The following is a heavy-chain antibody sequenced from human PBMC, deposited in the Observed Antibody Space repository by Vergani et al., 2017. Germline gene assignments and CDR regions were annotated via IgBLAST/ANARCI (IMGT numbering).Heavy chain of an antibody. V-gene: IGHV3-48*04. CDR2: ISSSSSTI. J-gene: IGHJ3*02. D-gene: IGHD6-19*01. CDR1: GFTFSSYA. Sequence: EVQLVESGGGLIQPGGSLRLSCAASGFTFSSYAMSWVRQAPGKGLEWVSYISSSSSTIYYADSVKGRFTISRDNAKNSLYLQMNSLRAEDTAVYYCARDQVAVASSDAFDIWGQGTMVTVSS. CDR3: ARDQVAVASSDAFDI.